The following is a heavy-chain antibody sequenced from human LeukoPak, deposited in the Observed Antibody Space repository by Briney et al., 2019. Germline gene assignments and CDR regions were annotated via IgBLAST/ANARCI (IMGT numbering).Heavy chain of an antibody. Sequence: GESLKISCKGSGYSFTTYWIGWVRQMPGKGLEWMGIIYPGDSDTRYSPSFQGQVTISADRSISTAYLQWSSLKASDTAMYYCARRGYSYGYAFYYWGQGTLVTVSS. CDR2: IYPGDSDT. CDR3: ARRGYSYGYAFYY. V-gene: IGHV5-51*01. J-gene: IGHJ4*02. D-gene: IGHD5-18*01. CDR1: GYSFTTYW.